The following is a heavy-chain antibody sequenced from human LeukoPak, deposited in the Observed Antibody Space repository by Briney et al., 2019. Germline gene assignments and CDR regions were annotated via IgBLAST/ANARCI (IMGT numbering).Heavy chain of an antibody. CDR3: ARHAVSGYSSTLDY. CDR2: IYYSGST. CDR1: GGSISSSSYY. V-gene: IGHV4-39*01. J-gene: IGHJ4*02. Sequence: SETLSLTCTVSGGSISSSSYYWGWIRQPPGKGLEWIGSIYYSGSTYYNPSLKSRVTISVDTSKNQFSLKLSSVTAADTAVYYCARHAVSGYSSTLDYWGQGTLVTVSS. D-gene: IGHD6-13*01.